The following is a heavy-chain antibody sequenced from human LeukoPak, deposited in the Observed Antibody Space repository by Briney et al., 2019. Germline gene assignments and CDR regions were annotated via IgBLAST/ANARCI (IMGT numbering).Heavy chain of an antibody. CDR2: IYTSGGT. Sequence: SETLSLTCTVSGGSISSGSYYWSWIRQPAGKGLEWIGRIYTSGGTNYNPSLKSRVTISVDTSKNQFSLKLSSVTAADTAVYYCARVTYYYDSSGYPKGGYYFDYWGQGTLVTVSS. J-gene: IGHJ4*02. V-gene: IGHV4-61*02. D-gene: IGHD3-22*01. CDR1: GGSISSGSYY. CDR3: ARVTYYYDSSGYPKGGYYFDY.